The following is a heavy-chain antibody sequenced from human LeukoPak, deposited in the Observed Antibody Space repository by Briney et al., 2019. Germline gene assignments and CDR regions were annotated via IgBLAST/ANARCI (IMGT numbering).Heavy chain of an antibody. CDR2: IYYSGST. Sequence: SQTLSLTCTVSGGSISSGGYYWGWIRQHPGKGLEWIGYIYYSGSTYYNPSLKSRVTISVDTSKNQFSLKLSSVTAADTAVYYCARDRFYQLRDDAFDIWGQGTMVTVSS. D-gene: IGHD2-2*01. V-gene: IGHV4-31*03. J-gene: IGHJ3*02. CDR3: ARDRFYQLRDDAFDI. CDR1: GGSISSGGYY.